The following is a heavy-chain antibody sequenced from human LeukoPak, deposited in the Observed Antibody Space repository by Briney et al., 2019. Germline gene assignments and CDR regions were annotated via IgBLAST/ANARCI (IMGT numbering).Heavy chain of an antibody. D-gene: IGHD5-18*01. J-gene: IGHJ6*03. CDR1: GGSISSSSYY. Sequence: PSETLSLTCTVSGGSISSSSYYWGWIRQPPGKGLEWIGRIYYSGSTNYNPSLKSRVTISVDTSKNQFSLELTSVTAADTAVYYCARTHGAYSSGYYYYYYMDVWGKGTTVTISS. V-gene: IGHV4-39*07. CDR2: IYYSGST. CDR3: ARTHGAYSSGYYYYYYMDV.